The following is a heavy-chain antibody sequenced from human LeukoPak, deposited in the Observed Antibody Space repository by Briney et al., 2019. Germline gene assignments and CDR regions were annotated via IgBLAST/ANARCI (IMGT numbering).Heavy chain of an antibody. CDR2: ISSSGSTI. D-gene: IGHD6-19*01. V-gene: IGHV3-48*03. CDR1: GFTFSSYE. CDR3: AKGTSSSGWHYFDY. Sequence: GGSLRLSCAASGFTFSSYEMNWVRQAPGKGLEWVSYISSSGSTIYYADSVKGRFTISRDNAKNSLYLQMNSLRAEDMALYYCAKGTSSSGWHYFDYWGQGTLVTVSS. J-gene: IGHJ4*02.